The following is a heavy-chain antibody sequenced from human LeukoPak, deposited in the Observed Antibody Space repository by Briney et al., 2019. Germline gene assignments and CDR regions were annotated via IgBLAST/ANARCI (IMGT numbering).Heavy chain of an antibody. CDR1: GFTFSTLW. Sequence: GGSLRLSCAASGFTFSTLWMAWVRQAPGKGLEWVANINQDGSDKNYVDSVKGRFTISRDNAKNSVFLQMNSLRVEDMAVYHYARDYGGNLDYWGQGTLVTVSS. CDR3: ARDYGGNLDY. CDR2: INQDGSDK. V-gene: IGHV3-7*01. D-gene: IGHD4-23*01. J-gene: IGHJ4*02.